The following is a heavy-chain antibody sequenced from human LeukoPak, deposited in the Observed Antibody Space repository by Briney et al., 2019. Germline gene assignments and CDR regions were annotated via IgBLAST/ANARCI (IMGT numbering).Heavy chain of an antibody. J-gene: IGHJ6*02. CDR1: GYTFTSYD. Sequence: ASVKVSCKASGYTFTSYDINWVRQATGQGLEWMGWMNPNSGNTGYAQKFQGRVTMTRNTSISTAYMELSSLGSEDTAVYYCARAHRYSDYYYYGMDVWGQGTTVTVSS. D-gene: IGHD1-26*01. CDR2: MNPNSGNT. V-gene: IGHV1-8*01. CDR3: ARAHRYSDYYYYGMDV.